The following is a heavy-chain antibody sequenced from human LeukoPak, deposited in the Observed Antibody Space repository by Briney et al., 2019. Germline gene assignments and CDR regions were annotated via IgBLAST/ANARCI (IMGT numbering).Heavy chain of an antibody. CDR3: AKGYCSSTSCYYYYYMDV. J-gene: IGHJ6*03. CDR2: IWYDGSNK. V-gene: IGHV3-33*06. Sequence: PGTSLRLSCEASGFTFSHFGMHWVRQAPGKGLEWVAVIWYDGSNKYYADSVKGRFTISRDNSKNTLYLQMNSLRAEDTAVYYCAKGYCSSTSCYYYYYMDVWGKGTTVTVSS. D-gene: IGHD2-2*01. CDR1: GFTFSHFG.